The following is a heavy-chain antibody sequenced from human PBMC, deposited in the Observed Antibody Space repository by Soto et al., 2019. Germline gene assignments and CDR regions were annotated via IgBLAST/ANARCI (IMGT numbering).Heavy chain of an antibody. V-gene: IGHV3-30*18. J-gene: IGHJ6*02. D-gene: IGHD1-26*01. CDR3: AKALRGARNYYYYGMDV. CDR2: ISYDGSNK. Sequence: GGSLRLSCAASGFTFSSYGMHWVHQAPGKGLEWVAVISYDGSNKYYADSVKGRFTISRDNSKNTLYLQMNSLRAEDTAVYYCAKALRGARNYYYYGMDVWGQGTTVTVSS. CDR1: GFTFSSYG.